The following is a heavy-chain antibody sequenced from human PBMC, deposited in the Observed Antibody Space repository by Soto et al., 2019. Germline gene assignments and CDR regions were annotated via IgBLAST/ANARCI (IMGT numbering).Heavy chain of an antibody. D-gene: IGHD3-22*01. CDR2: IYYSGST. CDR3: ARADYYDSSGYYYFDY. Sequence: PSETLSLTCTVSGGSISSSSYYWGWIRQPPGKGLEWIGSIYYSGSTYYNPSLKSRVTISVDTSKNQFSLKLSSVTAADTAVYYCARADYYDSSGYYYFDYWGQGTLVTVSS. V-gene: IGHV4-39*01. CDR1: GGSISSSSYY. J-gene: IGHJ4*02.